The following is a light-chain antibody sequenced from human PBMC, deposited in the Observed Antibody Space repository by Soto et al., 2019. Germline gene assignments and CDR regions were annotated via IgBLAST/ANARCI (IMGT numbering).Light chain of an antibody. CDR2: DAS. CDR3: QQRSSWPLT. CDR1: QGISSY. J-gene: IGKJ4*01. V-gene: IGKV3-11*01. Sequence: EFVLTQSPDTLSLPPGERATLSCRASQGISSYLAWYQQKPGQAPRLLIYDASNRATGIPARFSGSGSGTDFTLTISSLEPEDFAVYYCQQRSSWPLTFGGGTKVDIK.